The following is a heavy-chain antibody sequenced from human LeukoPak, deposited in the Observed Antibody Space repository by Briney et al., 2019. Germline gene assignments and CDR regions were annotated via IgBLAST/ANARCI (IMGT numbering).Heavy chain of an antibody. CDR2: IYTSGST. V-gene: IGHV4-4*07. Sequence: SETLSLTCTVSGGSISSYYWSRIRQPAGKGLEWIGRIYTSGSTNYNPSLRSRVTMSVDTSKNQFSLKLSSVTAADTAVYYCASDNLNWFDPWGQGTLVTVSS. CDR3: ASDNLNWFDP. D-gene: IGHD1-1*01. J-gene: IGHJ5*02. CDR1: GGSISSYY.